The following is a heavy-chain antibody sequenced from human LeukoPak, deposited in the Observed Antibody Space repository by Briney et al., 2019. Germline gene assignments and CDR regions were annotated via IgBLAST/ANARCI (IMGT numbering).Heavy chain of an antibody. Sequence: SVKVSCKASGGTFSSYAISWVRQAPGQGLEWMGGIIPIFGTANYAQKFQGRVTITADESTSTAYMELSSLRSEDTAVYYCARAGEPKDDAFDIWGQGTMVTVSS. CDR2: IIPIFGTA. CDR3: ARAGEPKDDAFDI. V-gene: IGHV1-69*13. D-gene: IGHD1-26*01. CDR1: GGTFSSYA. J-gene: IGHJ3*02.